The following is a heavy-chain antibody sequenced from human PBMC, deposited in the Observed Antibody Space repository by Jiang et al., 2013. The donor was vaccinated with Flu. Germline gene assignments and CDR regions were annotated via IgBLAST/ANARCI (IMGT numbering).Heavy chain of an antibody. Sequence: SSYAMSWVRQAPGKGLEWVSAISGSGGSTYYADSVKGRFTISRDNSKNTLYLQMNSLRAEDTAVYYCAKDLLGYYDSSGYYAVDYWGQGTLVTVSS. D-gene: IGHD3-22*01. V-gene: IGHV3-23*01. J-gene: IGHJ4*02. CDR2: ISGSGGST. CDR3: AKDLLGYYDSSGYYAVDY. CDR1: SSYA.